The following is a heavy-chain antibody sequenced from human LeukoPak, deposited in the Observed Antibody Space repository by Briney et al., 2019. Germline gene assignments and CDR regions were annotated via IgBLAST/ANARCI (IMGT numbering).Heavy chain of an antibody. CDR3: AREVGVVSSPQGHHAFDI. Sequence: GRSLRLSCAASGFTFDDYAMHWVRQAPGKGLEWVSGISWNSGSIGYADSVKGRFTISRDNSKNTLYLQMNSLRAEDTAVYYCAREVGVVSSPQGHHAFDIWGQGTMVTVSS. CDR2: ISWNSGSI. V-gene: IGHV3-9*01. D-gene: IGHD3-3*01. CDR1: GFTFDDYA. J-gene: IGHJ3*02.